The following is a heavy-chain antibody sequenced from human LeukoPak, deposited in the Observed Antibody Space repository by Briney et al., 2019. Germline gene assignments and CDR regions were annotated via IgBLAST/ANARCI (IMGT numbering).Heavy chain of an antibody. D-gene: IGHD4-17*01. J-gene: IGHJ3*02. V-gene: IGHV4-59*06. Sequence: SETLSLTSTVSGESINNYFYSWLRQPAGKGLEWIGYIYYSGSTYYNPSLKSRVTISVDTSKNQFSLKLSSVTAADTAVYYCARLRGLHAFDIWGQGTMVTVSS. CDR1: GESINNYF. CDR3: ARLRGLHAFDI. CDR2: IYYSGST.